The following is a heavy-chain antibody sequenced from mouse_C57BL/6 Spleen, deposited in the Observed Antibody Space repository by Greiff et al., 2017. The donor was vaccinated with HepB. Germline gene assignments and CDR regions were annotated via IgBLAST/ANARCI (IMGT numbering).Heavy chain of an antibody. CDR1: GYTFTSYG. CDR2: IYPRSGNT. J-gene: IGHJ1*03. D-gene: IGHD2-4*01. V-gene: IGHV1-81*01. Sequence: QVQLQQSGAELARPGASVKLSCKASGYTFTSYGISWVKQRTGQGLEWIGEIYPRSGNTYYNEKFKGKATLTADKSSSTAYMELRSLTSEDSAVYFCARGGDYDGYWYFDVWGTGTTVTVSS. CDR3: ARGGDYDGYWYFDV.